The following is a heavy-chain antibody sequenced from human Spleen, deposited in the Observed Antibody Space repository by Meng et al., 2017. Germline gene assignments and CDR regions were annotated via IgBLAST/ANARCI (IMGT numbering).Heavy chain of an antibody. J-gene: IGHJ4*02. Sequence: VRLVEVGGGVVPPGRSLGLSCAASGFTFGGHGMHWVRQAPGKGLEWVAVIWYDGSEKHYAESVKGRFTISRDNAKNSVYLQMNSLRAEDTAVYYCARGGPYGDYHFDYWGQGTLVTASS. CDR1: GFTFGGHG. D-gene: IGHD4-17*01. V-gene: IGHV3-33*01. CDR2: IWYDGSEK. CDR3: ARGGPYGDYHFDY.